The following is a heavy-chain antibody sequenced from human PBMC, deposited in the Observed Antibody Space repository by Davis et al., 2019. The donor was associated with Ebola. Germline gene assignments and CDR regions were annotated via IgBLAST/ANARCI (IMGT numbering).Heavy chain of an antibody. Sequence: GGSLRLSCAASGFTFSSYEMNWVRQAPGKGLEWVSYISSTSTVHYADSVKGRFTTSRDNAKYSLFLQMNSLRAEDTAIYYCARDLGAKTGTTIGDYWGQGTLVIVSS. CDR2: ISSTSTV. CDR3: ARDLGAKTGTTIGDY. V-gene: IGHV3-48*03. CDR1: GFTFSSYE. J-gene: IGHJ4*02. D-gene: IGHD1-1*01.